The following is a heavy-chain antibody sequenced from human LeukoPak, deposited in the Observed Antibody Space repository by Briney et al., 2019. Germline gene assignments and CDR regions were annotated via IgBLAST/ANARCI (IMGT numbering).Heavy chain of an antibody. CDR1: GFTFTTSW. J-gene: IGHJ5*02. D-gene: IGHD6-19*01. CDR3: ARDASEYSSGWYDWFDP. Sequence: GGSLRLSCAASGFTFTTSWMHWFRQAPGKGLEWVSFISSSSSYIYYADSVKGRFTISRDNAKNSLYLQMNSLRAEDTAVYYCARDASEYSSGWYDWFDPWGQGTLVTVSS. CDR2: ISSSSSYI. V-gene: IGHV3-21*01.